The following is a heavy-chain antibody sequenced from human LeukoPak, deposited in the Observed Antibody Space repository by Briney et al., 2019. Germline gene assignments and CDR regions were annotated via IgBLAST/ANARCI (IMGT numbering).Heavy chain of an antibody. V-gene: IGHV3-21*01. CDR1: GFTFSSYS. J-gene: IGHJ4*02. CDR2: ISSSSSYI. Sequence: GGSLRLSCAASGFTFSSYSMNWVRQAPGKGLEWVSSISSSSSYIYYADSVKGRFTISRDNAKNSLYLQMNSLRAEDTAVYYCARDRPRGGYYFDYWGQGTLVTVSS. CDR3: ARDRPRGGYYFDY. D-gene: IGHD3-10*01.